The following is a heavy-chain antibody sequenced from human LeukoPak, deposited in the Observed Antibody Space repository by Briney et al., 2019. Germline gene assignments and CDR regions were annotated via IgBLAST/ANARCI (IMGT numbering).Heavy chain of an antibody. D-gene: IGHD3-10*01. Sequence: NPSETLSLTCAVYGGSFSGYYWSWIRQPPGKGLEWIGEINHSGSTNYNPSLKSRVTISVDTSKNQFSLKLSSVTAADTAVYYCARHRMVRGVPIDYWGQGTLVTVSS. CDR3: ARHRMVRGVPIDY. V-gene: IGHV4-34*01. CDR2: INHSGST. J-gene: IGHJ4*02. CDR1: GGSFSGYY.